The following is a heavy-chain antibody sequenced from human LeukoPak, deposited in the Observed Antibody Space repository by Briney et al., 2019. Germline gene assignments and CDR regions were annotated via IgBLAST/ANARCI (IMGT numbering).Heavy chain of an antibody. CDR1: GFTFSSYE. J-gene: IGHJ5*02. CDR2: ISSSGSTI. Sequence: PGGSLRLSCAASGFTFSSYEMNWVRQAPGKGLEWVSYISSSGSTIYYADSVKGRFTISRDNAKNTLYLQMNSLRAEDTAVYYCARARDYGGNFNWFDPWGQGTLVTVSS. CDR3: ARARDYGGNFNWFDP. V-gene: IGHV3-48*03. D-gene: IGHD4-23*01.